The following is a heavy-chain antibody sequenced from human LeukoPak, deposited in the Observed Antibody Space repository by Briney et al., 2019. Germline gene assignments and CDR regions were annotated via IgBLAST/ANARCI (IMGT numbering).Heavy chain of an antibody. CDR3: ARGPPSPTVTTSWDFDY. CDR2: INPNSGGT. D-gene: IGHD4-17*01. J-gene: IGHJ4*02. V-gene: IGHV1-2*04. Sequence: ASVKVSCEASGYTFTGYYMHWVRQAPGQGLEWMGWINPNSGGTNYAQKFQGWVTMTRDTSISTAYMELSRLRSDDTAVYYCARGPPSPTVTTSWDFDYWGQGTLVTVSS. CDR1: GYTFTGYY.